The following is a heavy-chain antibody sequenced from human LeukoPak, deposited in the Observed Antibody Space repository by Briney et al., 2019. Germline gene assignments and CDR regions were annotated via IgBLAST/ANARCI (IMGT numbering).Heavy chain of an antibody. CDR1: GFTFSSYG. J-gene: IGHJ4*01. Sequence: GGSLRLSCAASGFTFSSYGMHWVRQAPGKGLEWVANIKQDGSEKHYVDSVKGRFTISRDNAKNSLYLQMNSLRAEDTAVYYCARDPEEWLVPIDYWGQGTLVTVSS. V-gene: IGHV3-7*01. CDR2: IKQDGSEK. CDR3: ARDPEEWLVPIDY. D-gene: IGHD6-19*01.